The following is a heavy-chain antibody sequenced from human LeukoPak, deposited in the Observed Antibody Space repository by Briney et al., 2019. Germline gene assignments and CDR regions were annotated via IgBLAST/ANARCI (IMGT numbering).Heavy chain of an antibody. V-gene: IGHV1-18*01. Sequence: ASVKVSCKASVYTFTSYGISWVRQAPGQGLEWMGWISAYNSNTNYAQKLQGRVTMTTDTSTSTAYMELRSLRSDDTAVYYCARRGYDILTGYYDVDYWGQGTLVTVSS. J-gene: IGHJ4*02. CDR2: ISAYNSNT. CDR3: ARRGYDILTGYYDVDY. D-gene: IGHD3-9*01. CDR1: VYTFTSYG.